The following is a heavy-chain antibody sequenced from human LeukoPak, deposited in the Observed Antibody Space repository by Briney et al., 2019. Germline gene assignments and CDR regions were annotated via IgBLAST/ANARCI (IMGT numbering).Heavy chain of an antibody. D-gene: IGHD5-18*01. CDR3: EKDMSSYGLDY. J-gene: IGHJ4*02. CDR1: GFTFDDYS. CDR2: ISWDGGST. V-gene: IGHV3-43*01. Sequence: GGSLRLSCAASGFTFDDYSMHWVRQAPGKGLEWVSLISWDGGSTYYADSVKGRFTISRDNSKNSLYLQMNSLRTEDTGLYYCEKDMSSYGLDYWGQGTLVTVSS.